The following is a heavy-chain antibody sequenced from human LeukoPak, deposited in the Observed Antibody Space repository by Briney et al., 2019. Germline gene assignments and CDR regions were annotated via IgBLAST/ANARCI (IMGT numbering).Heavy chain of an antibody. D-gene: IGHD2-2*01. CDR2: IYYSGST. Sequence: PSETLSLTCTVSVGSISSYDWSWIRHPPGKGLEWIGYIYYSGSTNYNPSLKSRVTISVDTSKNQFSLKLSSVTAADTAVYYCARGVGYCSSTSCYWEFDYWGQGTLVTVSS. CDR3: ARGVGYCSSTSCYWEFDY. J-gene: IGHJ4*02. CDR1: VGSISSYD. V-gene: IGHV4-59*01.